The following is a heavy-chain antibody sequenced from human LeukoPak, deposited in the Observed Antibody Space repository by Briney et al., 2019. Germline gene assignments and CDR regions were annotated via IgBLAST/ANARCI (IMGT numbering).Heavy chain of an antibody. J-gene: IGHJ4*02. Sequence: GGALRLPCTASGFAFSSYWMHWVRLTPGKGLVWVSRINSDGGTTNYADSVKGRFTISRDNAKNTLYLQISSLRAEDTAVYFCARSIVGATTWFDYWGQGTLVAVSS. D-gene: IGHD1-26*01. CDR1: GFAFSSYW. V-gene: IGHV3-74*01. CDR2: INSDGGTT. CDR3: ARSIVGATTWFDY.